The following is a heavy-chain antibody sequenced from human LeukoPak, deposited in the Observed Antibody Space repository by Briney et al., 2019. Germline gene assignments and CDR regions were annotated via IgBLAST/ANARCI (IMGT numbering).Heavy chain of an antibody. CDR1: GLTFSSYS. Sequence: GGSLRLSCAASGLTFSSYSMNWVRQAPGKGLEWVSSISSSSSYIYYADSVKGRFTISRDNAKNSLYLQMNSLRAEDTAVYYCAREKEGYCSRTSCYLDYYYYYMDVWGKGTTVTISS. V-gene: IGHV3-21*01. J-gene: IGHJ6*03. CDR3: AREKEGYCSRTSCYLDYYYYYMDV. CDR2: ISSSSSYI. D-gene: IGHD2-2*01.